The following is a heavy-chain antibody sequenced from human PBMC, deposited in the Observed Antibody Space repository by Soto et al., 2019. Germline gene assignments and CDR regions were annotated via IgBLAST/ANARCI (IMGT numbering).Heavy chain of an antibody. V-gene: IGHV1-58*01. CDR3: AAEMLRSRYYYYGMDV. D-gene: IGHD5-12*01. J-gene: IGHJ6*02. Sequence: ASVKVSCKASGFTFTSSAVQWVRQARGQRLEWIGWIVVGSGNTNYAQKFQERVTITRDMSTSTAYMELSSLRSEDTAVYYCAAEMLRSRYYYYGMDVWGQGTTVTVSS. CDR1: GFTFTSSA. CDR2: IVVGSGNT.